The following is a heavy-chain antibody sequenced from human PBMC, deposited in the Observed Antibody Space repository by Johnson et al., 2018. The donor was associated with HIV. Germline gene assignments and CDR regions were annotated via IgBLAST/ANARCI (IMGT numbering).Heavy chain of an antibody. J-gene: IGHJ3*02. V-gene: IGHV3-30-3*01. D-gene: IGHD3-16*01. CDR1: GFTFSSYA. CDR2: ISYDGNNN. Sequence: QVQLVESGGGVVQPGRSLRLSCVASGFTFSSYAMHWVRQAPGKGLEWVAVISYDGNNNYYGDSVKGRFTISRDNSKNTLYLQMNSLRVEDTAVYYCARDGSLGGGLHDSFDIWGPGTMVTVSS. CDR3: ARDGSLGGGLHDSFDI.